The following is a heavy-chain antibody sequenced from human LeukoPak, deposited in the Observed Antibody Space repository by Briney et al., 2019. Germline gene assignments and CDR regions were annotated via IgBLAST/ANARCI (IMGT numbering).Heavy chain of an antibody. J-gene: IGHJ6*02. Sequence: GGSLRLSCAASGFTFSDYYMSWIRQAPGKGLEWVSYISSSGSTIYYADSVKGRFTISRDNAKNSLYLQMNSLRAEDTAVYYCAKIPYCSTTSCYRTYGMDVWGQGTTVTVSS. CDR1: GFTFSDYY. D-gene: IGHD2-2*01. V-gene: IGHV3-11*01. CDR3: AKIPYCSTTSCYRTYGMDV. CDR2: ISSSGSTI.